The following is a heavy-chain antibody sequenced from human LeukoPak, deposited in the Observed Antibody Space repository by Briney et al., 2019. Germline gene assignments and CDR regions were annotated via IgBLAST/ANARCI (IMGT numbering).Heavy chain of an antibody. D-gene: IGHD2-2*01. CDR2: INHSGST. V-gene: IGHV4-39*07. CDR3: ARLGSAAPYYFDY. Sequence: SETLSLTCTVSGGSISSGDYYWSWIRQPPGKGLEWIGEINHSGSTNYNPSLKSRVTISVDTSKNQFSLKLSSVTAADTAVYYCARLGSAAPYYFDYWGQGTLVTVSS. CDR1: GGSISSGDYY. J-gene: IGHJ4*02.